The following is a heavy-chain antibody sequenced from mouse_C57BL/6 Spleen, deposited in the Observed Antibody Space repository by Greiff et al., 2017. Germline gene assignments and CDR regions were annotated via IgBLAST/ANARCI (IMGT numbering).Heavy chain of an antibody. CDR2: ISSGGSYT. J-gene: IGHJ3*01. CDR1: GFTFSSYG. D-gene: IGHD1-1*01. Sequence: EVHLVESGGDLVKPGGSLKLSCAASGFTFSSYGMSWVRQTPDKRLEWVATISSGGSYTYYPDSVKGRFTISRDNAKNTLYLQMSSLKSEDTAMYYCARRDYGSPFAYWGQGTLVTVSA. CDR3: ARRDYGSPFAY. V-gene: IGHV5-6*01.